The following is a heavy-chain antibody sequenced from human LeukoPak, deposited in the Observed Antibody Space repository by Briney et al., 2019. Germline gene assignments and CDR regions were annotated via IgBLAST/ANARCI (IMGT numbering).Heavy chain of an antibody. CDR3: ATDLNTRGDVAFDN. V-gene: IGHV1-24*01. CDR2: FDVEVSDT. Sequence: GASVKVSCKVSGYLFTELSVHWVRQAPGKGLEWMGGFDVEVSDTIYAEKFQGRVTMTDDTSTDTAYMELTSLRSEDTAVYFCATDLNTRGDVAFDNWGQGTLVTVSS. D-gene: IGHD4-17*01. J-gene: IGHJ4*02. CDR1: GYLFTELS.